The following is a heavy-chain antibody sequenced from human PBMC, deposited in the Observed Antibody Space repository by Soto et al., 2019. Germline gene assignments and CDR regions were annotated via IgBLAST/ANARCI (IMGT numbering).Heavy chain of an antibody. CDR2: INSDGAT. D-gene: IGHD6-19*01. V-gene: IGHV3-23*01. Sequence: EVQLLESGGGLVQPGGSLRLSCAASGFTFSDYAMSWVRQAPGKGLEWVSVINSDGATYYADDVQGRFSISRDNSKSTLCLQMNSLRVEDTAIYYCASRARGSVAGKLDSWGQGSLVTVS. J-gene: IGHJ5*01. CDR1: GFTFSDYA. CDR3: ASRARGSVAGKLDS.